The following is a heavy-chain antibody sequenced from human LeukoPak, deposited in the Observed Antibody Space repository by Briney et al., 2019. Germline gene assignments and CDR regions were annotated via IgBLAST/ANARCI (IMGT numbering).Heavy chain of an antibody. CDR1: GGSFSGYY. D-gene: IGHD2-2*01. CDR2: INHSGST. CDR3: ARGGNIVVVWKTNWFDP. V-gene: IGHV4-34*01. Sequence: SETLSLTCAVYGGSFSGYYWSWIRQAPGKGLEWIGEINHSGSTNYNPSLKSRVTISVDTSKNQFSLKLSSVTAADTAVYYCARGGNIVVVWKTNWFDPWGQGTLVTVSS. J-gene: IGHJ5*02.